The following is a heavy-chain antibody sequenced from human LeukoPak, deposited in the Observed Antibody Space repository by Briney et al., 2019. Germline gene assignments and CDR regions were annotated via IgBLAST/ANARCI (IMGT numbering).Heavy chain of an antibody. Sequence: ASVKVSCKASGYTFTAYDINWVRQATGQGLEWMGLMNPNSGNTDYAQKFQGRVTMTRNTSISTAYMELSSLTSEDTAVYYCARPGAAAGFEYWGQGALVTVSS. CDR3: ARPGAAAGFEY. CDR1: GYTFTAYD. D-gene: IGHD6-13*01. CDR2: MNPNSGNT. V-gene: IGHV1-8*01. J-gene: IGHJ4*02.